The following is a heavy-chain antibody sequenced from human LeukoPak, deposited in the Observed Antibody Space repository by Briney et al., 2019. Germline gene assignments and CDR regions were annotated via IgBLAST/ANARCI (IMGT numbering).Heavy chain of an antibody. CDR3: AKTIVVVVAAGYYFDY. Sequence: GGSLRLSCAASGFIFYNYAMSWVRQAPGKGLEWVSGISGSGSDAYYADSVKGRFTISRDNSKNTQYLQMNSLRAEDTAVYYCAKTIVVVVAAGYYFDYWGQGTLVTVSS. J-gene: IGHJ4*02. D-gene: IGHD2-15*01. CDR1: GFIFYNYA. CDR2: ISGSGSDA. V-gene: IGHV3-23*01.